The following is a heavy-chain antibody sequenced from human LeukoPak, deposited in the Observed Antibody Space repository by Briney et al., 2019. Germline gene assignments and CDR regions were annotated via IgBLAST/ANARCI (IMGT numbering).Heavy chain of an antibody. V-gene: IGHV4-4*02. Sequence: SETLSLTCAVSGGSISSSNWWSWVRQPPGKGLEWIGEIYHSGSTNYNPSLKSRVTISVDKSKNQFSLKLSSVTAADTAVYYCARGGMDTAMVNPDIEYNWFDPWGQGTLVTVSS. CDR1: GGSISSSNW. CDR3: ARGGMDTAMVNPDIEYNWFDP. J-gene: IGHJ5*02. D-gene: IGHD5-18*01. CDR2: IYHSGST.